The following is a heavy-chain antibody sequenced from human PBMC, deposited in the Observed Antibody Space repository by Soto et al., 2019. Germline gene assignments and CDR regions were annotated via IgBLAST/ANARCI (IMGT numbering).Heavy chain of an antibody. CDR1: GGTFSSYA. CDR3: AREAAVAGYPYFDY. D-gene: IGHD6-19*01. J-gene: IGHJ4*02. CDR2: IIPIFGTA. Sequence: QVQLVQSGAEVKKPGSSVKVSCKASGGTFSSYAISWVRQAPGQGLEWMGGIIPIFGTANYAQKFQGRVTXXAXEXXSTAYMELSSLRSEDTAVYYCAREAAVAGYPYFDYWGQGTLVTVSS. V-gene: IGHV1-69*12.